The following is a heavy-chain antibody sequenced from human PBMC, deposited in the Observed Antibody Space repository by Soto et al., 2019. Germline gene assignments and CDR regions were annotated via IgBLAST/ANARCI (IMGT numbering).Heavy chain of an antibody. CDR1: GGSITKYF. D-gene: IGHD6-19*01. CDR2: IYHSGIT. Sequence: SETLSLTCSVSGGSITKYFWSWIRQPPGKGLEWFGLIYHSGITNYNPSLMSRVAISVDTPKNQFSLKLTSVTAADTAVYYCARSIAVAGPFDYWGQGTLDTVSS. J-gene: IGHJ4*02. V-gene: IGHV4-59*01. CDR3: ARSIAVAGPFDY.